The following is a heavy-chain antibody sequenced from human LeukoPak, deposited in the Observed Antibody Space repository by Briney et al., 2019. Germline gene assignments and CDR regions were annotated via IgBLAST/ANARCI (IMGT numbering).Heavy chain of an antibody. Sequence: GGSLRLSCAASGFTFSSYAMSWVRQAPGKGLEWVSAISGSGSGTYYPDSVKGRFTISRDNAKNSLYLQMNSLRAEDTAVYYCARTSPGTVDLWGRGTLVTVSS. V-gene: IGHV3-23*01. CDR3: ARTSPGTVDL. J-gene: IGHJ2*01. CDR2: ISGSGSGT. D-gene: IGHD1-1*01. CDR1: GFTFSSYA.